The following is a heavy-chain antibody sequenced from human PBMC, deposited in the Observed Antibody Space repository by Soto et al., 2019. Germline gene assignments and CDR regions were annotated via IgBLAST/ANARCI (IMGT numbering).Heavy chain of an antibody. CDR1: GYNFTSYW. Sequence: PGESLKISCKGSGYNFTSYWIGWVRQMPGKGLEWMGIIYPADPDTRYSPSFQGQVTISADKSINTAYLQWSSLKASDTAMYYCARQRRLSVPDYWGQGTLVTVSS. V-gene: IGHV5-51*01. D-gene: IGHD3-10*01. J-gene: IGHJ4*02. CDR3: ARQRRLSVPDY. CDR2: IYPADPDT.